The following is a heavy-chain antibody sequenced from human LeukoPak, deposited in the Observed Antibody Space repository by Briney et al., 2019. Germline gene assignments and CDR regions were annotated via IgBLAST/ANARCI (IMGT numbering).Heavy chain of an antibody. V-gene: IGHV4-61*01. CDR1: GGSVSSGSYY. J-gene: IGHJ5*02. Sequence: SETLSLTCTVSGGSVSSGSYYWSWIRQPPGKGLEWIGYIYYSGSTNYNPSLKSRVTISVDTSKNQSSLKLSSVTAADTAVYYCARDDYDILAFDPWGQGTLVTVSS. CDR2: IYYSGST. CDR3: ARDDYDILAFDP. D-gene: IGHD3-9*01.